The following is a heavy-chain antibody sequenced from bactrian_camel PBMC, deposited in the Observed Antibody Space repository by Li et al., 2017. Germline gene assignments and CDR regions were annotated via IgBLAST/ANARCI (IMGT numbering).Heavy chain of an antibody. Sequence: HVQLVESGGGLVQTGGSLRLSCTAPGFTSNACGMNWYRQAPGKERDFVSSIAPDGTTTYTDSVKGQFAISRDNAKNTVYLQMNSLKPEDTAMYYCASDRSSFHPTGCSARDFAYWGQGTQVTVS. CDR2: IAPDGTT. D-gene: IGHD5*01. J-gene: IGHJ6*01. CDR1: GFTSNACG. CDR3: ASDRSSFHPTGCSARDFAY. V-gene: IGHV3S53*01.